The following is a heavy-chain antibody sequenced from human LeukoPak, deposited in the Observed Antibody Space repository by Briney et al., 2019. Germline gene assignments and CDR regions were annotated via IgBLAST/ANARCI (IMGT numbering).Heavy chain of an antibody. Sequence: GGSLRLSCAASGFTFSSYGMHWVRQAPGKGLEWVAVMWYDGSNKYYADSVKGRFTISRDNSKNTLYLQMNSLRAEGTAVYYCAKVSSGWDYFDYWGQGTLVTVSS. J-gene: IGHJ4*02. D-gene: IGHD6-19*01. CDR1: GFTFSSYG. V-gene: IGHV3-33*06. CDR2: MWYDGSNK. CDR3: AKVSSGWDYFDY.